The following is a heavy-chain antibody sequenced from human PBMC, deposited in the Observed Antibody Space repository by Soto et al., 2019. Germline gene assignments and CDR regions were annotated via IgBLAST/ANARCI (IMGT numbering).Heavy chain of an antibody. J-gene: IGHJ6*04. CDR3: ARSQGSRATVELYYSYYSSMEV. D-gene: IGHD2-2*01. CDR1: GGTFSSYA. Sequence: QVQLVQSGAEVKKPGSSVKVSCKASGGTFSSYAISWVRLAPGQGLGWMGGISPISGTANYAQKSQGRVTTTTGASTSTAYMELSRLRPEDTAVYYCARSQGSRATVELYYSYYSSMEVWGKGPTAPFSS. CDR2: ISPISGTA. V-gene: IGHV1-69*01.